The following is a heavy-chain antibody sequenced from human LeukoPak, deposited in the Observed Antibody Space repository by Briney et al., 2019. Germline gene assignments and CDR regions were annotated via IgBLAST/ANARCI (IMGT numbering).Heavy chain of an antibody. D-gene: IGHD1-1*01. Sequence: GGSLRLSCTASGFTFSGHWIHWVRQPPGMGLVWVSRINERGTDSMYAESVKGRFTISRDNAKNTVYLQMDSLRAEDTAVYYCVRDETLWTLDWWGQGTLVSVSS. CDR2: INERGTDS. J-gene: IGHJ4*02. CDR3: VRDETLWTLDW. CDR1: GFTFSGHW. V-gene: IGHV3-74*03.